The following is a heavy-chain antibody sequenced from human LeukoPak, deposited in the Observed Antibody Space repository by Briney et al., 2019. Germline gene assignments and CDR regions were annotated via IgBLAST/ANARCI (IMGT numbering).Heavy chain of an antibody. CDR3: ATDSAMTTLWYPNWPEN. J-gene: IGHJ4*02. V-gene: IGHV1-24*01. D-gene: IGHD4-17*01. CDR2: FDPEDGET. CDR1: GYTLTELS. Sequence: GASVKVSCKVSGYTLTELSMHWVRQAPGKGLEWMGGFDPEDGETIYAQKFQGRVTMTEDTSTDTAYMELSSLRSEDTAVYYCATDSAMTTLWYPNWPENWGQGTLVTVSS.